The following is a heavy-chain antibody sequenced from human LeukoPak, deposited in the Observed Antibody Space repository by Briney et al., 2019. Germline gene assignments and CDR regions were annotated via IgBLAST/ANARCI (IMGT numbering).Heavy chain of an antibody. CDR1: GFTFSGYA. CDR3: AKKHGGIAAAGDAFDI. CDR2: ISGSGGST. J-gene: IGHJ3*02. V-gene: IGHV3-23*01. D-gene: IGHD6-13*01. Sequence: AGGSLRLSCAASGFTFSGYAMSWVSQAPGKGLEWVSAISGSGGSTYYADSVKGRFTISRDNSKNTLYLQMNSLRAEDTAVYYCAKKHGGIAAAGDAFDIWGQGTMVTVSS.